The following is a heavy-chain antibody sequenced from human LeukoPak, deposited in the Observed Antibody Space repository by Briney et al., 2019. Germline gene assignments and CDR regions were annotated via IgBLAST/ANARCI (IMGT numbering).Heavy chain of an antibody. CDR2: ISYDGSNK. D-gene: IGHD2-2*01. CDR3: AKLGYCSSTSCYGWDMDV. V-gene: IGHV3-30*18. Sequence: PGRSLRLSCAASGFTFSSYGMHWVRRAPGKGLEWVAVISYDGSNKYYADSVKGRFTISRDNSKNTLYLQMNSLRAEDTAVYYCAKLGYCSSTSCYGWDMDVWGKGTTVTVSS. J-gene: IGHJ6*04. CDR1: GFTFSSYG.